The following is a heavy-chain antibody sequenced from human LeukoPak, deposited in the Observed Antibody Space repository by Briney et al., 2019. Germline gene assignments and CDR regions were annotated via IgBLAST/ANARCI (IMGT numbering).Heavy chain of an antibody. J-gene: IGHJ3*02. Sequence: GESLKISCKASGYSFSYYWIGWVRQMPGKGPEWMGIIYPGDSKTRYSPSFQGQLTISADKSTNAAYLQWSSPKASDTAIYYCARYNYGANLVGDAFDIWGQGTMVTVSS. CDR2: IYPGDSKT. CDR3: ARYNYGANLVGDAFDI. D-gene: IGHD4-23*01. V-gene: IGHV5-51*01. CDR1: GYSFSYYW.